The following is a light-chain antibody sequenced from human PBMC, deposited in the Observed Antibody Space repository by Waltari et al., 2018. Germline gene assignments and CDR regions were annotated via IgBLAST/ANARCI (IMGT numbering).Light chain of an antibody. CDR2: AAS. CDR1: QGINTY. CDR3: LQYNSNPFT. V-gene: IGKV1-17*01. Sequence: DIQMTQFPSSLSASAGDRVTITCRASQGINTYLNWYQQKPGKAPKRLIYAASNLESGAPSRFSGSGSGTDFTLTISSLQPEDIATYYCLQYNSNPFTFGPGTKLDIK. J-gene: IGKJ3*01.